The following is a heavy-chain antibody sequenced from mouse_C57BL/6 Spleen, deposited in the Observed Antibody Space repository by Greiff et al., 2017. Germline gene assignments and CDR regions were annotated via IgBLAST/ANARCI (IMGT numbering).Heavy chain of an antibody. Sequence: EVKLMESGGGLVKPGGSLKLSCAASGFTFSSYAMSWVRQTPEKRLEWVATISDGGSYTYYPDNVKGRFTISRDNAKNNQYLQMSHLKSEDTARYYCRRLSDGSSSGFAYWGQGTLVTVSA. J-gene: IGHJ3*01. D-gene: IGHD1-1*01. CDR1: GFTFSSYA. CDR3: RRLSDGSSSGFAY. V-gene: IGHV5-4*03. CDR2: ISDGGSYT.